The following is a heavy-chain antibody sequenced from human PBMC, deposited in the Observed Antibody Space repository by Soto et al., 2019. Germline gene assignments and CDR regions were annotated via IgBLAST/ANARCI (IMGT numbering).Heavy chain of an antibody. CDR3: ARDELRYFDWLLPNDAFDI. CDR2: IWYDGSNK. V-gene: IGHV3-33*01. Sequence: TGGSLRLSCAASGFTFSSYGMHWVRQAPGKGLEWVAVIWYDGSNKYYADSVKGRFTISRDNSKNTLYLQMNSLRAEDTAVYYCARDELRYFDWLLPNDAFDIWGQGTMVTVSS. CDR1: GFTFSSYG. D-gene: IGHD3-9*01. J-gene: IGHJ3*02.